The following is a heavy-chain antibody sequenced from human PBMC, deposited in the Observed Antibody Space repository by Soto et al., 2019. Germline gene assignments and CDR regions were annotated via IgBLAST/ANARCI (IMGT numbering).Heavy chain of an antibody. CDR1: GFPFSSCA. D-gene: IGHD3-16*01. Sequence: EVQLSESGGTLVQPGGSLSLACAASGFPFSSCAMSWVRRAPGKGLEWVSSISASGDITYYADSVKGRFTISRDNSMSTLSMQVNGLRAEDTAVYYCARGGFWVHYGMDVWGQGTTVTVSS. J-gene: IGHJ6*02. CDR3: ARGGFWVHYGMDV. CDR2: ISASGDIT. V-gene: IGHV3-23*01.